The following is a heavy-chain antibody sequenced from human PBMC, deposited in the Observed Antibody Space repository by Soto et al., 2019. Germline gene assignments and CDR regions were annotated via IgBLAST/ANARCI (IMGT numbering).Heavy chain of an antibody. CDR2: IYYSGST. CDR3: ARGMDIQSSSRYYNMDV. Sequence: SETLSLTCTVSGCSIRSYYWSWIRQPPGKGLEWIGYIYYSGSTNYNPSLKSRVTISVDTSKNQFSLKLSSVTAADTAVYYCARGMDIQSSSRYYNMDVWGKGTTVTVSS. V-gene: IGHV4-59*01. D-gene: IGHD2-2*03. CDR1: GCSIRSYY. J-gene: IGHJ6*03.